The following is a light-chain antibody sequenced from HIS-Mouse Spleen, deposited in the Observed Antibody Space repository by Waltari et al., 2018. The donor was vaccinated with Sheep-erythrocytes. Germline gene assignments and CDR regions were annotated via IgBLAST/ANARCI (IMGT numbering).Light chain of an antibody. Sequence: SYELTQPPSVSVSPGQTASITCSGDKLGDKYACWYQQKPGQSPVLVIYQDSKRPSGIPGRFSGSNYGNTATLTISGTQAMDEADYYCQAWDSSTAWVFGGGTKLTVL. CDR1: KLGDKY. CDR3: QAWDSSTAWV. J-gene: IGLJ3*02. CDR2: QDS. V-gene: IGLV3-1*01.